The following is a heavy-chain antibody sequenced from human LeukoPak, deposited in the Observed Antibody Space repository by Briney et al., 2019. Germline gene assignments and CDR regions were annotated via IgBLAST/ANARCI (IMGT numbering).Heavy chain of an antibody. CDR3: AIWLPGIAAAPPV. CDR2: ISGSGGST. Sequence: GGTLRLSCAASGFTFSSYGMSWVRQAPGKGLEWVSAISGSGGSTYYADSVKGRFTISRDNSKNTLYLQMNSLRAEDTAVYYCAIWLPGIAAAPPVWGQGTLVTVSS. CDR1: GFTFSSYG. V-gene: IGHV3-23*01. J-gene: IGHJ4*02. D-gene: IGHD6-13*01.